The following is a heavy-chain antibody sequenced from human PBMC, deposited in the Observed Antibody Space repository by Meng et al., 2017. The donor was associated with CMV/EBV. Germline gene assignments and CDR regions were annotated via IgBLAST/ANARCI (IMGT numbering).Heavy chain of an antibody. J-gene: IGHJ4*02. V-gene: IGHV1-18*01. Sequence: QFQLLHSGAEVKKPGASVKVSCKASGYTFTSYGISGVRQAPEQGLEWMGWISAYNGNTNYAQKFQGRVTMTTDTSTSTAYMELRSLRSDDTAVYYCSRGGASSGYDLIDYWGQGTLVTVSS. CDR2: ISAYNGNT. CDR3: SRGGASSGYDLIDY. CDR1: GYTFTSYG. D-gene: IGHD5-12*01.